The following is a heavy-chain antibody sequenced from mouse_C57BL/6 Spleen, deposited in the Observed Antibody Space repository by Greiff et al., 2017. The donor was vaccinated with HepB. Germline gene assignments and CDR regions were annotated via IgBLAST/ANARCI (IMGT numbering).Heavy chain of an antibody. J-gene: IGHJ3*01. V-gene: IGHV1-42*01. CDR2: INPSTGGT. CDR1: GYSFTGYY. CDR3: ARGTTVEGTWFAY. D-gene: IGHD1-1*01. Sequence: VQLQQSGPELVKPGASVKISCKASGYSFTGYYMNWVKQSPEKSLEWIGEINPSTGGTTYNQKFKAKATLTVDKSSSTAYMQLKSLTSEDSAVYYCARGTTVEGTWFAYWGQGTLVTVSA.